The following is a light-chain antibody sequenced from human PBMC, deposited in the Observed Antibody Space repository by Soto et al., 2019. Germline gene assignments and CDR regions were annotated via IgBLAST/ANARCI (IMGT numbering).Light chain of an antibody. V-gene: IGKV3-11*01. CDR1: QSIGSY. J-gene: IGKJ4*01. Sequence: EIALTQSPATLSLSPGERATLSCRASQSIGSYLAWYQQIPGQAPRLLIYDASNRATGIPVRFSGSGSGTDFTLTISSLGPEDFAVYYCQQRSDWPTPTFGGGTKVEIK. CDR3: QQRSDWPTPT. CDR2: DAS.